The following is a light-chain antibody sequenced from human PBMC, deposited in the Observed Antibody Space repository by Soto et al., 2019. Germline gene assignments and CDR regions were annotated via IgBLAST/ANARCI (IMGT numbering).Light chain of an antibody. Sequence: QAVLTQSPSASASLGASVTLTCTLRNHTTYAIAWHQQQPEKGPRYLMKIYSDGSHNKGDGIPDRFSGSSSGADRYLTISSLQSEDEADYYCQTWDTGIQVFGGGTKLTVL. CDR2: IYSDGSH. CDR3: QTWDTGIQV. CDR1: NHTTYA. V-gene: IGLV4-69*02. J-gene: IGLJ3*02.